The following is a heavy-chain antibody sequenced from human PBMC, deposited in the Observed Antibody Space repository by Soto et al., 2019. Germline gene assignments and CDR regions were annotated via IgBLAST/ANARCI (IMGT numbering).Heavy chain of an antibody. V-gene: IGHV1-2*04. Sequence: ASVKVSCKASGYTFTGYYMHWVRQAPGQGLEWMGWINPNSGGTNYAQKFQGWVTMARDTSISTAYMELSRLRSDDTAVYYCARSYGLPYDILTQDNYYYYGMDVWGQGTTVTVSS. D-gene: IGHD3-9*01. CDR1: GYTFTGYY. CDR2: INPNSGGT. CDR3: ARSYGLPYDILTQDNYYYYGMDV. J-gene: IGHJ6*02.